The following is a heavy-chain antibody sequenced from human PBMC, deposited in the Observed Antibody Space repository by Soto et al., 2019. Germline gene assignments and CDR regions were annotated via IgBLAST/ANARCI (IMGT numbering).Heavy chain of an antibody. CDR1: GFPFSSYA. CDR3: AKDTYYYGSGSYYGYFDY. J-gene: IGHJ4*02. D-gene: IGHD3-10*01. Sequence: GGSLGLSCAASGFPFSSYAVSWVRPAPGKGLEWVSAISGSGGSTYYADSVKGRFTISRDNSKNTLYLQMNSLRAEDTAVYYCAKDTYYYGSGSYYGYFDYWGQGTLVTVSS. CDR2: ISGSGGST. V-gene: IGHV3-23*01.